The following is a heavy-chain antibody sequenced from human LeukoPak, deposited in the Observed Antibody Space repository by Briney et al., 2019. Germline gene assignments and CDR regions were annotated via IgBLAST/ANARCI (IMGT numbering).Heavy chain of an antibody. D-gene: IGHD3-10*01. CDR3: ARENGSGSYFDYYYYMDV. CDR2: IIPIFGTA. CDR1: GDTFSRYA. Sequence: GASVKVSCKASGDTFSRYAISWVRQAPGQGLEWMGGIIPIFGTANYAQKLQGRVTMTTDTSTSTAYMELRSLRSDDTAVYYCARENGSGSYFDYYYYMDVWGKGTTVTISS. J-gene: IGHJ6*03. V-gene: IGHV1-69*05.